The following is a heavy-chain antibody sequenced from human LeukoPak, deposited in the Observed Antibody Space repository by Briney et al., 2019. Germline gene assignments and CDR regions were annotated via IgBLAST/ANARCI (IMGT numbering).Heavy chain of an antibody. CDR3: ARDRGWRSSGYYLYHFDY. J-gene: IGHJ4*02. D-gene: IGHD3-22*01. CDR1: GFTFTDYF. V-gene: IGHV3-7*01. Sequence: GGSLRLSCVASGFTFTDYFMSWVRQAPGKGLEWVASIKHNGGEKYYVDSVKGLSTISRDNAKNSLYLEMSSLRVEDTAVYYCARDRGWRSSGYYLYHFDYWGQGTLVTFAS. CDR2: IKHNGGEK.